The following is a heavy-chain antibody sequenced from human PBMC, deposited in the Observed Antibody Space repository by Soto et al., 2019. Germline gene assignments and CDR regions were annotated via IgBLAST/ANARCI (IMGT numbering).Heavy chain of an antibody. Sequence: SETLSLTCAVSGGSISSGGYYWSWIRQPPGKGLEWIGYIYYSGSTNYNPSLKSQGTISVDTSKNQFSLKLGSVTAADTAVYYCAREGGNCGGDCRADAFDIWGQGTMVTVSS. D-gene: IGHD2-21*02. CDR3: AREGGNCGGDCRADAFDI. V-gene: IGHV4-61*08. CDR2: IYYSGST. CDR1: GGSISSGGYY. J-gene: IGHJ3*02.